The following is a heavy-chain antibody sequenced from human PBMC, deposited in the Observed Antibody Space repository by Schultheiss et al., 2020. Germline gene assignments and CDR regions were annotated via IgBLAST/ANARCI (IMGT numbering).Heavy chain of an antibody. Sequence: SETLSLTCTVSGGFISSGGYYWSWIRQHPGKGLEWIGYIYYSGSTYYNPSLKSRVTISVDTSKNQFSLKLSSVTAADTAVYYCARERQQLDNWFDPWGQGTLVTVSS. CDR2: IYYSGST. CDR1: GGFISSGGYY. J-gene: IGHJ5*02. D-gene: IGHD6-13*01. CDR3: ARERQQLDNWFDP. V-gene: IGHV4-31*03.